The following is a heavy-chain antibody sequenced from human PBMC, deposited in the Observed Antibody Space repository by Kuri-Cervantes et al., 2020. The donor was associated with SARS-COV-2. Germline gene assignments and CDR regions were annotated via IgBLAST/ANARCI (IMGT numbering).Heavy chain of an antibody. CDR2: IRYDGDNK. J-gene: IGHJ3*02. D-gene: IGHD6-19*01. CDR1: GFIFSNYG. V-gene: IGHV3-30*02. CDR3: ARDLFSSCWYWAPIYGGDALDI. Sequence: GGSLRLSCAASGFIFSNYGMHWVRQAPGKGPEWVAFIRYDGDNKYYADSVKGRFTISRDNPKNTLYLQMNSLRPEDTAVYYCARDLFSSCWYWAPIYGGDALDIWGQGTMVTVSS.